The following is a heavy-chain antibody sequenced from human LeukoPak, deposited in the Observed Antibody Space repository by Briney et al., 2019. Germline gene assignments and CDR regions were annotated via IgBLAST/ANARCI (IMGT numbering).Heavy chain of an antibody. D-gene: IGHD3-22*01. Sequence: GGSLRLSCAASGFTFSSYAMSWVRQAPGKGLEWVSAISGSGGSTYYADSVKGRFTISRDNSKNTLYLQMNSLRAEDTAVYYCAKALLITMIVVVTPSDYWGQGTLVTVSS. CDR1: GFTFSSYA. V-gene: IGHV3-23*01. CDR2: ISGSGGST. CDR3: AKALLITMIVVVTPSDY. J-gene: IGHJ4*02.